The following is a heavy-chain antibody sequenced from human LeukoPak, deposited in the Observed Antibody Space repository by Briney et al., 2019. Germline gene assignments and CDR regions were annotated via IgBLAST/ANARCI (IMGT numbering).Heavy chain of an antibody. D-gene: IGHD1-1*01. CDR3: ARDQLNTLEGPGI. V-gene: IGHV1-2*02. J-gene: IGHJ4*02. Sequence: ASVKVSCKASGYTFTGYYIHWVRQAPGQGLEWLGWINPNSGGTNYVQRFQGRVTLTRDTSITTAYMELNRLTSDDTAIYYCARDQLNTLEGPGIWGQGTLVTVYS. CDR1: GYTFTGYY. CDR2: INPNSGGT.